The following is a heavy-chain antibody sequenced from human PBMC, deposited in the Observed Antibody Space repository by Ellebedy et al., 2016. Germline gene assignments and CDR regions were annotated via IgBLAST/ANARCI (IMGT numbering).Heavy chain of an antibody. CDR1: GFIFSNAW. Sequence: GESLKISXAASGFIFSNAWLSWVRQASGKGVGWVVRIKSKTDGEITDYAAPVKGRFTISRDDSKTTLYLQMNSLTTEDTAVYYCTNYYVRYYVDYWGQGTLVTVSS. J-gene: IGHJ4*02. CDR3: TNYYVRYYVDY. V-gene: IGHV3-15*01. D-gene: IGHD3-10*02. CDR2: IKSKTDGEIT.